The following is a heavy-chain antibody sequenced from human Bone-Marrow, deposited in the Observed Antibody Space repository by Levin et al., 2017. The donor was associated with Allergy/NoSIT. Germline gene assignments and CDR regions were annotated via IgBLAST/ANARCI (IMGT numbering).Heavy chain of an antibody. CDR1: GFTFSSYG. Sequence: GESLKISCAASGFTFSSYGMHWVRQAPGKGLEWVAVISYDGSNKYYADSVKGRFTISRDNSKNTLYLQMNSLRAEDTAVYYCAKDTGVMYYDFWSGYYGIDYWGQGTLVTVSS. J-gene: IGHJ4*02. CDR2: ISYDGSNK. D-gene: IGHD3-3*01. CDR3: AKDTGVMYYDFWSGYYGIDY. V-gene: IGHV3-30*18.